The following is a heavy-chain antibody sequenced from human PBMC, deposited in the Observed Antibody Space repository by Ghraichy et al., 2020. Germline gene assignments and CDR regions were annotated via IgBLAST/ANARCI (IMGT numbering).Heavy chain of an antibody. Sequence: SETLSLTCAVSGGSISSGGYSWSWIRQPPGKGLEWIGYIYHSGSTYYNPSLKSRVTISVDRSKNQFSLKLSSVTAADTAVYYCARGPHLTTYYYDSSGYYPNAFDIWGQGTMVTVSS. D-gene: IGHD3-22*01. J-gene: IGHJ3*02. V-gene: IGHV4-30-2*01. CDR1: GGSISSGGYS. CDR3: ARGPHLTTYYYDSSGYYPNAFDI. CDR2: IYHSGST.